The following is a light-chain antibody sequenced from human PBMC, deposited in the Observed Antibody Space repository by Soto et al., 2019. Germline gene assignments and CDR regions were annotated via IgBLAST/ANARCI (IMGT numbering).Light chain of an antibody. CDR1: ESVSSN. CDR3: QHSGDFRWT. V-gene: IGKV3D-15*03. J-gene: IGKJ1*01. Sequence: EIGMTQSPATLSVSPGERATLSCRASESVSSNLAWYQQKPGQAPRLLIYDASNRATGIPARFSGSGSGTDFTLTISILEPEDFAVYYCQHSGDFRWTFGLGTKVDIK. CDR2: DAS.